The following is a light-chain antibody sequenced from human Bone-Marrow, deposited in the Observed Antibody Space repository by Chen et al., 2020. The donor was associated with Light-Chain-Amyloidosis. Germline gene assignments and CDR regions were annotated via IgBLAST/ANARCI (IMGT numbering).Light chain of an antibody. J-gene: IGLJ3*02. CDR3: CSYAGIYWV. CDR2: DVS. V-gene: IGLV2-11*01. CDR1: SRDVGGYDS. Sequence: SALPQPRSVSGSPGHSLPIPCTGTSRDVGGYDSFSWYQQYPGKAPKLRIYDVSKRPSGVPDRFSASKSGNTASLNISGLQAEDEADYYCCSYAGIYWVFGGGTKLTV.